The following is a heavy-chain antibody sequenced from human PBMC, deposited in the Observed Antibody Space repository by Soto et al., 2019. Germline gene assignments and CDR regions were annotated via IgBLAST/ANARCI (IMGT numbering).Heavy chain of an antibody. CDR2: IIPIFGTA. CDR3: ARGSPVVVVAAAYYYYGMDV. CDR1: GGTFSSYA. J-gene: IGHJ6*02. V-gene: IGHV1-69*13. D-gene: IGHD2-15*01. Sequence: SVKVSCKASGGTFSSYAITWVRQAPGQGLEWMGGIIPIFGTANYAQKFQARVTITADESTSTAYMELSSLRSEDTAVYYCARGSPVVVVAAAYYYYGMDVWGQGTTVTVSS.